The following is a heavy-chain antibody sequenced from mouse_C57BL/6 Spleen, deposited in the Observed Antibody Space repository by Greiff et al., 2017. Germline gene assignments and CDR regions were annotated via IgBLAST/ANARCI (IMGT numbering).Heavy chain of an antibody. V-gene: IGHV1-85*01. Sequence: QVQLQQSGPELVKPGASVKLSCKASGYTFTSYDINWVKQRPGQGLEWIGWIYPRDGSTKYNEKFKGKATLTVDTSSSTAYMELHSLTSEDSAVYFCASISEAPRATDSYAMDYWGQGTSVTVSS. J-gene: IGHJ4*01. CDR1: GYTFTSYD. CDR2: IYPRDGST. CDR3: ASISEAPRATDSYAMDY. D-gene: IGHD3-1*01.